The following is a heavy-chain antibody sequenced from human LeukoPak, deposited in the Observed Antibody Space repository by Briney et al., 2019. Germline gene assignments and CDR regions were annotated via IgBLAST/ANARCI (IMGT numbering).Heavy chain of an antibody. CDR3: ARGSLGYCSSTSCRPYRGGPYNWFDP. V-gene: IGHV4-31*03. D-gene: IGHD2-2*01. CDR1: GGSISSGGYY. CDR2: IYYSGST. Sequence: PSETLSLTCTVSGGSISSGGYYWSWIRQHPGKGLEWIGYIYYSGSTYYNPSLKSRVTISVDTSKNQFSLKLSSVTAADTAVYYCARGSLGYCSSTSCRPYRGGPYNWFDPWGQGTLVTVSS. J-gene: IGHJ5*02.